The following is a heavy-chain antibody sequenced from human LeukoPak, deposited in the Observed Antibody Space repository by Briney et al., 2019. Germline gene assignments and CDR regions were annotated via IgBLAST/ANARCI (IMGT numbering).Heavy chain of an antibody. CDR2: INHSGST. D-gene: IGHD3-3*01. CDR1: GGSFSGYY. J-gene: IGHJ6*02. Sequence: SETLSLTCAVYGGSFSGYYWSWIRQPPGKGLEWIGEINHSGSTNYNPSLKSRVTISVDTSKNQFSLKLSSVTAADTAVYYCARGPGRTYYDFWSGSKSNYYYYGMDVWGQGTTVTVSS. V-gene: IGHV4-34*01. CDR3: ARGPGRTYYDFWSGSKSNYYYYGMDV.